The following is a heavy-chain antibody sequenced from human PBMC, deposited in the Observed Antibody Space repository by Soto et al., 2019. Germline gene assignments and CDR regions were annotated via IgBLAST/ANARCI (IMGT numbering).Heavy chain of an antibody. Sequence: SVKVSCKASGGTFSSYAISWVRQAPGQGLEWMGGIIPIFGTANYAQKFQGRVTIIADESTSTAYMELSSLRSEDTAVYYCARAWAGYCSGGSCYWRDYYYYYGMDVWGQGTTVTVSS. CDR1: GGTFSSYA. CDR3: ARAWAGYCSGGSCYWRDYYYYYGMDV. V-gene: IGHV1-69*13. J-gene: IGHJ6*02. CDR2: IIPIFGTA. D-gene: IGHD2-15*01.